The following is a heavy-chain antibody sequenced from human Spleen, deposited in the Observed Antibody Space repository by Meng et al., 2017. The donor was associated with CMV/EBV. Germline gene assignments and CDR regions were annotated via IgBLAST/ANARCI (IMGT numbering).Heavy chain of an antibody. V-gene: IGHV4-4*02. Sequence: SGGSLSSSNWWSWVRQSPGKGLEWIGEIYHSGSTNYNPSLKSRVTISVDKSKNQFSLKLSSVTAADTAVYYCARDIYYDSIGYLPDSWGQGTLVTVSS. CDR3: ARDIYYDSIGYLPDS. J-gene: IGHJ4*02. D-gene: IGHD3-22*01. CDR2: IYHSGST. CDR1: GGSLSSSNW.